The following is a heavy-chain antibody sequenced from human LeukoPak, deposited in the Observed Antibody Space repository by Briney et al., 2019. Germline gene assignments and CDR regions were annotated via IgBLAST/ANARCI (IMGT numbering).Heavy chain of an antibody. D-gene: IGHD2-2*01. J-gene: IGHJ5*02. CDR1: GFTFSDYY. CDR3: ARDRGYCSSTSCTNWFDP. V-gene: IGHV3-11*01. Sequence: GSLRLSCAASGFTFSDYYMSWIRQAPGRGLEWVSYISSSGSTIYYADSVKGRFTISRDNAKNSLYLQMNSLRAEDTAVYYCARDRGYCSSTSCTNWFDPWGQGTLVTVSS. CDR2: ISSSGSTI.